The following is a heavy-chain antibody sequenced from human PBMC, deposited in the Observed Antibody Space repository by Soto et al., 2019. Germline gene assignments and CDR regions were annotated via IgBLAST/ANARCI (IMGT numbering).Heavy chain of an antibody. CDR3: ARGKWELLGFDY. CDR2: IKSDGSST. CDR1: GFTFTSYW. J-gene: IGHJ4*02. V-gene: IGHV3-74*01. Sequence: EVQLVESGGGLVPPGGSLRLSCAASGFTFTSYWMHWVRQAPGKGLVWVSRIKSDGSSTNYADSVKGRFTISRDNSKNTLYLQMNSLRAEDTAVYYCARGKWELLGFDYWGQGTLVTVSS. D-gene: IGHD1-26*01.